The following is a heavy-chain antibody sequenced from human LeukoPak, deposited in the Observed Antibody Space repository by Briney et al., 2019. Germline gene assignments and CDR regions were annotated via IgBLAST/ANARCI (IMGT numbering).Heavy chain of an antibody. D-gene: IGHD5-18*01. CDR1: GGSISSYY. CDR2: IYYSGRT. CDR3: ALGYSYGFDI. V-gene: IGHV4-59*08. J-gene: IGHJ3*02. Sequence: SETLSLTCTVSGGSISSYYWSWIRQPPGKGLEWIGCIYYSGRTNYNPSLKSRVTLSVDTSKNQFSLKLSSVTAADTAVYYCALGYSYGFDIWGQGTMVTVSS.